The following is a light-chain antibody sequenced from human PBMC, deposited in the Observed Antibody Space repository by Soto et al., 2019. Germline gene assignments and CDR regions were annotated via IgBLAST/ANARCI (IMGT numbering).Light chain of an antibody. V-gene: IGLV2-11*01. J-gene: IGLJ2*01. CDR2: DVS. CDR3: CSYAGSYTAL. CDR1: SSDDGGYNY. Sequence: QSALTQPRSVSGSPGQSVTISCTGTSSDDGGYNYVSWYQQHPGKAPKLMIYDVSKRPSGVPDRFSGSKSGNTASLTISGLQAEDEADYYCCSYAGSYTALFGGRTKVTVL.